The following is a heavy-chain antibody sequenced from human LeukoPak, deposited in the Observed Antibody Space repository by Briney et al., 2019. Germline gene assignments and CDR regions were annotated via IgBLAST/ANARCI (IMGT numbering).Heavy chain of an antibody. CDR3: AIGGGISTPGH. Sequence: PGGSLRLSCAASRFTFSSYAMSWVRQAPGKGLEWVSAISGSGGSTYYADSVKGRFTISRDNSKNTLSLQMNSLTAEDTAIYYCAIGGGISTPGHWGQGTLVTVSS. V-gene: IGHV3-23*01. CDR2: ISGSGGST. CDR1: RFTFSSYA. J-gene: IGHJ4*02. D-gene: IGHD6-13*01.